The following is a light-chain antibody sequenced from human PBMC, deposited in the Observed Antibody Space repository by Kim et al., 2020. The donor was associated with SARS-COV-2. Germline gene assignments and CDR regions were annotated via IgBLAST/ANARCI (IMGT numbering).Light chain of an antibody. CDR1: KLGDKY. Sequence: SYELTQPPSVSVSPGQTASITCSGDKLGDKYACWYQQKPGQSPVLVIYQDSTRPSGIPERFSGSNSGNTATLTISGTQAMEEADYYCQAWDSSTAVFGGGTQLTVL. CDR2: QDS. J-gene: IGLJ2*01. CDR3: QAWDSSTAV. V-gene: IGLV3-1*01.